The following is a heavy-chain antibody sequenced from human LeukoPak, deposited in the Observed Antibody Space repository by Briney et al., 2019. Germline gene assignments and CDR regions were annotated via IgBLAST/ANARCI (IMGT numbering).Heavy chain of an antibody. D-gene: IGHD4-23*01. CDR3: ARGGNSDY. CDR2: LHPDGSHQ. V-gene: IGHV3-7*01. J-gene: IGHJ4*02. CDR1: GFTFSTYF. Sequence: AGGSLRLSCAVSGFTFSTYFMSWVRQAPGKGLEWVANLHPDGSHQYYVDSVRGRFTISRDNSKNTLYLQMNSLRAEDTAVYYCARGGNSDYWGQGTLVTVSS.